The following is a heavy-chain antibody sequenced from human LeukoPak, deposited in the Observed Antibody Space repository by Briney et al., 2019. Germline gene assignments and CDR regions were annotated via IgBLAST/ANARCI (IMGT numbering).Heavy chain of an antibody. CDR3: ARPSDTENYWRAFDY. CDR2: IKGDGSDK. V-gene: IGHV3-7*01. Sequence: PGGSLRLSCAASGFTFGTYWMSWVRQAPGKGLEWVANIKGDGSDKNYVDSVKGRLTISRDNAKNSLSLQMNSLRAEDTAVYYCARPSDTENYWRAFDYWGQGTLVSVSS. D-gene: IGHD5-18*01. J-gene: IGHJ4*02. CDR1: GFTFGTYW.